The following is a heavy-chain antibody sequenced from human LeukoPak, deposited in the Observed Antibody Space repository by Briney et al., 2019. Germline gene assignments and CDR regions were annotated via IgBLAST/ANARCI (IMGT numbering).Heavy chain of an antibody. J-gene: IGHJ4*02. Sequence: SETLSLTCTVSGGSISSSSYYWGWIRQPPGKGLEWIGSIYYSGSTYYNPSLKSRVTISVDTSKNQFSLKLSSVTAADTAVYYCAGSRNYYDSSGGDYWGQGTLATVSS. CDR1: GGSISSSSYY. V-gene: IGHV4-39*01. CDR2: IYYSGST. D-gene: IGHD3-22*01. CDR3: AGSRNYYDSSGGDY.